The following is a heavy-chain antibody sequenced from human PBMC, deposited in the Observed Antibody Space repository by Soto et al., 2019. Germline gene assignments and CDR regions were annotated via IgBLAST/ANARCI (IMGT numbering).Heavy chain of an antibody. V-gene: IGHV3-21*01. J-gene: IGHJ6*03. CDR3: ARDRAEDYYGSGSYYYYYYYMDV. Sequence: GGSLRLSCAASGFTFSVYSMNWVRQAPGKGLEWVSSISSSSNYIYYADSVKGRFTISRDNAKNSLYLQMNSLRAEDTAVYYCARDRAEDYYGSGSYYYYYYYMDVWGKGTTVTVSS. D-gene: IGHD3-10*01. CDR2: ISSSSNYI. CDR1: GFTFSVYS.